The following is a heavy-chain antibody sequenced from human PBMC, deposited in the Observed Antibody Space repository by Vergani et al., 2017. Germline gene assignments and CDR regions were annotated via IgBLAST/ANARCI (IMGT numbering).Heavy chain of an antibody. Sequence: QVQLQESGPGLVKPSETLSLTCVVSGYSISSGYYWGWIRQPPGKGLEWIGSIDHSGSTYYNPSLKSRVTISLDTSKNQFSLKVHSVTAADTAVYYCARHGNPPSNLAAPLATWGQGSLVTVSS. V-gene: IGHV4-38-2*01. J-gene: IGHJ5*02. CDR1: GYSISSGYY. D-gene: IGHD4-23*01. CDR3: ARHGNPPSNLAAPLAT. CDR2: IDHSGST.